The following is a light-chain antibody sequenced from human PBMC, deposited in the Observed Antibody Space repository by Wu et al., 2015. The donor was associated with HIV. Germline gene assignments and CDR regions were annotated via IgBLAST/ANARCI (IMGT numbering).Light chain of an antibody. CDR3: QQYGSSFT. CDR2: GAA. Sequence: EILLTQSPGTLSLSPGERATLSCRASQSVSGDYIAWYQQRPGQAPRLLIYGAASRATGIPDRFSGSGSGTDFTLTISRLEPEDSAVYYCQQYGSSFTFGLGPKWISN. J-gene: IGKJ3*01. V-gene: IGKV3-20*01. CDR1: QSVSGDY.